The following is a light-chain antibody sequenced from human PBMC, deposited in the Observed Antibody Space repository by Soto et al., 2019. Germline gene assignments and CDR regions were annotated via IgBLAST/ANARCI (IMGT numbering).Light chain of an antibody. CDR2: AAS. V-gene: IGKV1-16*02. CDR3: QHYNSYPFS. CDR1: QGISNH. J-gene: IGKJ3*01. Sequence: DIQMTQSPSSLSASVGDRVTITCRASQGISNHLAWFQQKPGKAPKSLIYAASNLQSGVPSKFSGSGSGTDFTLTISSLQPEDFATYYGQHYNSYPFSFGPGTKVDIK.